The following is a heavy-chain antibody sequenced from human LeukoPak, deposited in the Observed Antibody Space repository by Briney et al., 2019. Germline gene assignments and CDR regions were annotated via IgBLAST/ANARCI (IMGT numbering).Heavy chain of an antibody. D-gene: IGHD6-19*01. J-gene: IGHJ4*02. CDR2: INHSGST. CDR1: GGSFSGYY. Sequence: SETLSLTCAVYGGSFSGYYWSWIRQPPGKGLGWIGEINHSGSTNYNPSLKSRVTISVDTSKNQFSLKLSSVTAADTAVYYCARGGRYSSGWYFNYWGQGTLVTVSS. V-gene: IGHV4-34*01. CDR3: ARGGRYSSGWYFNY.